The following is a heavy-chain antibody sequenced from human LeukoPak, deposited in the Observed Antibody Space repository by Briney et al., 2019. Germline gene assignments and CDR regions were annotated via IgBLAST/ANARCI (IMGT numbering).Heavy chain of an antibody. CDR2: IYYSGST. V-gene: IGHV4-59*01. D-gene: IGHD3-3*01. Sequence: PSETLSLTCTVSGGSISSYYWSWIRQPPGKGLEWIGYIYYSGSTNYNPSLKSRVTISVDTSKNQFSLKLSSVTAADTAVYYCARVGSSYSPYYYGMDVWGQGTTVTVSS. CDR3: ARVGSSYSPYYYGMDV. CDR1: GGSISSYY. J-gene: IGHJ6*02.